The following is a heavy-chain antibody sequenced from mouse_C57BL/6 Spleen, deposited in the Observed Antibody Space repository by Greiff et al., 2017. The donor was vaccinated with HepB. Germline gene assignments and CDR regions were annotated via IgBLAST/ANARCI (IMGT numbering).Heavy chain of an antibody. CDR2: ISGGGGNT. D-gene: IGHD3-3*01. V-gene: IGHV5-9*01. CDR3: ARHRRDGAWFAY. CDR1: GFTFSSYT. Sequence: DVQLVESGGGLVKPGGSLKLSCAASGFTFSSYTMSWVRQTPEKRLEWVATISGGGGNTYYPDSVKGRFTISRDNAKNTLYLQMSSLRSEDTALYYCARHRRDGAWFAYWGQGTLVTVSA. J-gene: IGHJ3*01.